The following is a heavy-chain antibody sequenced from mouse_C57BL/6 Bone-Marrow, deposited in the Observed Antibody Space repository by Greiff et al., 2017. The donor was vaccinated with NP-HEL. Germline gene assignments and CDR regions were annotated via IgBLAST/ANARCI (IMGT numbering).Heavy chain of an antibody. J-gene: IGHJ3*01. V-gene: IGHV5-17*01. Sequence: EVQLVESGGGLVKPGGSLKLSCAASGFTFSDYGMHWVRQAPEKGLEWVAYISSGSSTIYYADTVKGRFTISRDNAKNTLFLQMTSLRSEDTAMYYCARTYGNRGFAYWGQGTLVTVSA. D-gene: IGHD2-10*02. CDR3: ARTYGNRGFAY. CDR2: ISSGSSTI. CDR1: GFTFSDYG.